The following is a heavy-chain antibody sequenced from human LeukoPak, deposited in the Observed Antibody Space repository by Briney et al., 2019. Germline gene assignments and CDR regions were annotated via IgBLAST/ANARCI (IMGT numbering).Heavy chain of an antibody. CDR3: ARGDAGPLDY. CDR1: GFTFSSYA. CDR2: ISYDGSIK. J-gene: IGHJ4*02. D-gene: IGHD1-14*01. V-gene: IGHV3-30-3*01. Sequence: TGGSLRLSCAASGFTFSSYAMHWVRQAPGKGLEWVAVISYDGSIKYYADSVKGRFTISRDNSKNTLYLQMNSLRAEDTAVYYCARGDAGPLDYWGQGTLVTVSS.